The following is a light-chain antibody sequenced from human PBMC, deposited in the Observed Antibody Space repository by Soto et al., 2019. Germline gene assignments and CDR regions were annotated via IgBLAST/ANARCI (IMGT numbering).Light chain of an antibody. J-gene: IGKJ5*01. CDR1: QSISSY. V-gene: IGKV1-39*01. CDR2: AAS. Sequence: DIQMTQSPSSLSASVGDRVTITCRASQSISSYLNWYQQKPGKAPKLLIYAASRLQSVVPSRFSGSGSGTDFTLTISSLQPEDFATYYCQQSYSTITFGQGTRLEIK. CDR3: QQSYSTIT.